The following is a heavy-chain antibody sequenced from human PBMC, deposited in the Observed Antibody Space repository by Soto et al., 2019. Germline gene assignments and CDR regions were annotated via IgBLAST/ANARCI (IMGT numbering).Heavy chain of an antibody. D-gene: IGHD6-19*01. CDR1: GFTFSSYH. CDR2: ISSRSSNI. Sequence: GGSLRLSCAASGFTFSSYHMSWVRQAPGKGLEWVSSISSRSSNIYYADSVKGRFTISRDNAKNSLYLQMNSLRAEDTAVYYCARDFAIAVAALDAFDIWGQGTMVTVSS. J-gene: IGHJ3*02. V-gene: IGHV3-21*01. CDR3: ARDFAIAVAALDAFDI.